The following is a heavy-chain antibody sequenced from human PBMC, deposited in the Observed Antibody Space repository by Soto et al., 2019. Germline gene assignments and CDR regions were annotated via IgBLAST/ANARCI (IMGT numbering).Heavy chain of an antibody. D-gene: IGHD3-16*02. CDR1: GFSLSTSGVG. Sequence: QITLKESGPTLVKPTQTLTLTCTFSGFSLSTSGVGVGWIRQPPGKALEWLALIYWDDDKRYSPSRKSRLTITKNTSKNQVVHTMTNMDPVDTATYFCAHRRGYDSVWGTYRYGAFDIWGKGTMVTVSS. J-gene: IGHJ3*02. CDR2: IYWDDDK. V-gene: IGHV2-5*02. CDR3: AHRRGYDSVWGTYRYGAFDI.